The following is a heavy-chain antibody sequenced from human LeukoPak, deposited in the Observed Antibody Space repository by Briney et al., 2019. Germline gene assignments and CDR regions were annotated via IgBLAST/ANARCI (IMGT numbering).Heavy chain of an antibody. CDR2: IYYNGST. CDR3: ARQTGSGLFILP. Sequence: SETLSLTCTVSGGSISSSSYYWDWIRQPPGKGLEWIGSIYYNGSTYYNPSLKSQVSISIDTSKNQFSLRLTSVTAADTAVYYCARQTGSGLFILPGGQGTLVTVSS. V-gene: IGHV4-39*01. J-gene: IGHJ4*02. D-gene: IGHD3/OR15-3a*01. CDR1: GGSISSSSYY.